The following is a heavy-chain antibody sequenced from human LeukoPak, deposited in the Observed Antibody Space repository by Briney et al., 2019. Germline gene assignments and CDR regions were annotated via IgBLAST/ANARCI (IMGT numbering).Heavy chain of an antibody. V-gene: IGHV3-30*02. Sequence: QAGGSLRLSCAASGFTFSSYGMHWVRQAPGKGLEWVAFIRYDGSNKYYADSVKGRFTISRDNSKNTLYLQMNSLSAEDTAVYYCAKGGGMITFGGVIDRYYFDYWGQGTLVTVSS. D-gene: IGHD3-16*02. CDR2: IRYDGSNK. J-gene: IGHJ4*02. CDR3: AKGGGMITFGGVIDRYYFDY. CDR1: GFTFSSYG.